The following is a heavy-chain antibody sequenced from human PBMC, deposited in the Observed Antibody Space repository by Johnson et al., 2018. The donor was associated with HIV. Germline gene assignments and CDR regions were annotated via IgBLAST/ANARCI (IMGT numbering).Heavy chain of an antibody. Sequence: QVQLVESGGGVVQPGRSLRLSCAASGFTFSSYAMHWVRQAPGKGLEWVAVIYSGGSTYYADSVKGRFTISRDNAKNSLYLQMNSLRAEDTAVYYHYVWGSSYGFDIWGQGTMVIVSS. CDR2: IYSGGST. V-gene: IGHV3-NL1*01. J-gene: IGHJ3*02. CDR1: GFTFSSYA. D-gene: IGHD3-16*01. CDR3: YVWGSSYGFDI.